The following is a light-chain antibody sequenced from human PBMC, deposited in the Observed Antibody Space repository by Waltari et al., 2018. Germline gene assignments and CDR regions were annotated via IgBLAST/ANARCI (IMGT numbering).Light chain of an antibody. V-gene: IGKV1-9*01. CDR3: QQVNSYPFT. Sequence: TITCRASQGISSYLAWYQQKPGKAPKLLIYAGSTLLNGVPSRFSGGGFGTDFTLTISSLQPEDFATYYCQQVNSYPFTFGPGTTVDIK. J-gene: IGKJ3*01. CDR1: QGISSY. CDR2: AGS.